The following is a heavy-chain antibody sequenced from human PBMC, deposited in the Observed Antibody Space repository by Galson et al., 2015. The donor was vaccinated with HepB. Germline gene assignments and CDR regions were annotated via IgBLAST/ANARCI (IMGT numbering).Heavy chain of an antibody. Sequence: SVKVSCKASGYTFNKYGISWVRQAPGQGLEWMGWISTQKGNTQHAQNFQGRVTMTTETSTNTAYMELRSLRSADTAVYYCARDVDWALDYWGQGTLVTVSS. J-gene: IGHJ4*02. CDR1: GYTFNKYG. CDR3: ARDVDWALDY. D-gene: IGHD3-9*01. V-gene: IGHV1-18*01. CDR2: ISTQKGNT.